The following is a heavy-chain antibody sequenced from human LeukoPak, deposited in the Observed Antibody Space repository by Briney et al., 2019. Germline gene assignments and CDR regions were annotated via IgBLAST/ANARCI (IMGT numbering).Heavy chain of an antibody. CDR1: GFTFSRSW. D-gene: IGHD5-24*01. V-gene: IGHV3-7*05. Sequence: GGSLRLSCAASGFTFSRSWMTWVRQAPGKGLEWVANIKQDGSEKNYVDSVKGRFTISRDNAKNSLYLQVNSLRAEDTAMYYCARDSAYNAFDYWGQGTLVTVSS. J-gene: IGHJ4*02. CDR3: ARDSAYNAFDY. CDR2: IKQDGSEK.